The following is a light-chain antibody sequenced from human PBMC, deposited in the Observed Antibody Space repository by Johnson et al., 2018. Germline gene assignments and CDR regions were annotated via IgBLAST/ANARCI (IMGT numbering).Light chain of an antibody. CDR3: GTWDSSLGAGNV. CDR2: ENN. Sequence: QSVLTQPPSVSAAPGQKVTISCSGSSSNIGNNYVSWYQQLPGTAPKLLIYENNKRPSGIPDRFSVFKSGTSATLGITGLQTGDEADYYGGTWDSSLGAGNVFGTVTKVTVL. J-gene: IGLJ1*01. V-gene: IGLV1-51*02. CDR1: SSNIGNNY.